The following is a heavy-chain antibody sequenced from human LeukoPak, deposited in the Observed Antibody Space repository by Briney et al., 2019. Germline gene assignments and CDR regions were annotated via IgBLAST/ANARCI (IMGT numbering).Heavy chain of an antibody. D-gene: IGHD5-18*01. CDR3: ARLVVGTAMVFDY. J-gene: IGHJ4*02. CDR2: IYYSGST. V-gene: IGHV4-59*01. CDR1: GGSISSYY. Sequence: SETLSLTCTVSGGSISSYYWSWIRQPPGKGLERIGYIYYSGSTNYNPSLKSRVTISVDTSKNQFSLKLSSVTAADTAVYYCARLVVGTAMVFDYWGQGTLVTVSS.